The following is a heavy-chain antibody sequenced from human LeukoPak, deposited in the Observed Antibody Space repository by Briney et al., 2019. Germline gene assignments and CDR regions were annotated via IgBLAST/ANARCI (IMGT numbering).Heavy chain of an antibody. CDR2: IRSDSSTI. Sequence: GGSLRLSCAASGFTFSSYGMTWVRQAPGKGLEWVSYIRSDSSTIYYADSVKGRFTISRDNAKNSLYLQLNSLRAEDTAVYYWSTYFARDCRGCCYGTTFGYWGQGTLVTVSS. D-gene: IGHD2-15*01. V-gene: IGHV3-48*01. CDR1: GFTFSSYG. J-gene: IGHJ4*02. CDR3: STYFARDCRGCCYGTTFGY.